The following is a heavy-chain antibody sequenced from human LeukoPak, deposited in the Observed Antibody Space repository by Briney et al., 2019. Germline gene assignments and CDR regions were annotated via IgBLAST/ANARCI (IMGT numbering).Heavy chain of an antibody. Sequence: GGSLRLSCVASGFTFSSYAMSWVRQAPGKGLEWVSMIRNSGGTTDYADSVKGRFTISRDTSRNTVYLQMNNLRAEDTAVYYCVSFYETYWGRGTLVTVSS. CDR3: VSFYETY. CDR1: GFTFSSYA. D-gene: IGHD2-2*01. J-gene: IGHJ4*02. V-gene: IGHV3-23*01. CDR2: IRNSGGTT.